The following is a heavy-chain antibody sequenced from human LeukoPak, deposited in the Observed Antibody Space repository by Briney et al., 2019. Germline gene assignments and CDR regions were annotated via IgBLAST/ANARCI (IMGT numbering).Heavy chain of an antibody. CDR3: ARPIFPGIAAAEAY. CDR2: ISYVGSNK. V-gene: IGHV3-30*04. Sequence: SGGSLRLSCAASGFTFNSYAMHWVRQAPGKGLEWVAVISYVGSNKYYADSVKGRFTISRDNSKNTLYLQMNSLRVEDTAVYYCARPIFPGIAAAEAYWGQGTLVTVSS. D-gene: IGHD6-13*01. J-gene: IGHJ4*02. CDR1: GFTFNSYA.